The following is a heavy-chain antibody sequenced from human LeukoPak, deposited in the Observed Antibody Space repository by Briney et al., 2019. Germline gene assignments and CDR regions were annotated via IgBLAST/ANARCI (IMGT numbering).Heavy chain of an antibody. CDR1: GFTFTSYA. Sequence: GGSLRLSCAASGFTFTSYAMTWVRQAPGKGLEWVSVITGSGGSTYYADSVKGRFTISRDNSKNTLYLLMNSLRAEDTAVYYCARVIYSSGYLYFDYWGQGTLVTVSS. CDR3: ARVIYSSGYLYFDY. J-gene: IGHJ4*02. CDR2: ITGSGGST. V-gene: IGHV3-23*01. D-gene: IGHD3-22*01.